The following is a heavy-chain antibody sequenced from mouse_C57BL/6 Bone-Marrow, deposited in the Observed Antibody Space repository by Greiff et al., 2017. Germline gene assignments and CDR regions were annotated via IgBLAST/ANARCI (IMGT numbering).Heavy chain of an antibody. Sequence: QVQLQQSGAELVKPGASVKMSCKASGYTFTSYWITWVKQRPGQGLEWIGDIYPGSGSTNYNEKFKSKATLTVDTSSNTAYMQLSSLTSEDSAVYYCARPYYSNYWYFDVWGTGTTVTVSS. D-gene: IGHD2-5*01. CDR3: ARPYYSNYWYFDV. CDR1: GYTFTSYW. J-gene: IGHJ1*03. V-gene: IGHV1-55*01. CDR2: IYPGSGST.